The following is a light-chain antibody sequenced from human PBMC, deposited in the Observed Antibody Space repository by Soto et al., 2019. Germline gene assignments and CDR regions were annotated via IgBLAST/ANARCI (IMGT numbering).Light chain of an antibody. CDR2: GAS. Sequence: EIVLTQSPNTLSLSPGETATLSCRASQSVSSGYLVWYQQKPGQAPRLLIYGASTRATGIPDRFSGSGSGTDFTLTISRLEPEDFAVYYCQQYGKSPPSVTFGPGTKVDIK. V-gene: IGKV3-20*01. CDR1: QSVSSGY. CDR3: QQYGKSPPSVT. J-gene: IGKJ3*01.